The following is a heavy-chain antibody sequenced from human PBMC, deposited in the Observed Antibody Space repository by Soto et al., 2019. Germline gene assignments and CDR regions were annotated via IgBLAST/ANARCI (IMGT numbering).Heavy chain of an antibody. CDR3: ARDSYRDFWSGYPQYYYYGMDA. CDR1: GYTFTSYG. V-gene: IGHV1-18*01. J-gene: IGHJ6*02. CDR2: ISAYNGNT. D-gene: IGHD3-3*01. Sequence: GASVKVSCKASGYTFTSYGISWVRQAPGQGLEWMGWISAYNGNTNYAQKLQGRVTMTTDTSTSTAYMELRSLRSDDTAVYYCARDSYRDFWSGYPQYYYYGMDAWGQGTTVTVSS.